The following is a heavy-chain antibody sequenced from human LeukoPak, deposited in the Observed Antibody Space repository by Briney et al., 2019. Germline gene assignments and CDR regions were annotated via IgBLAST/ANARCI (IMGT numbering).Heavy chain of an antibody. J-gene: IGHJ3*02. CDR2: IYHSGST. CDR1: GYSISSGYY. CDR3: ARGYSGSYWLSGEDASHI. V-gene: IGHV4-38-2*02. D-gene: IGHD1-26*01. Sequence: PSETLSLTCTVSGYSISSGYYWGWIRQPPGKGLEWIGSIYHSGSTYYNPSLKSRVTISVNTSKNQFSLKLSSVTAADTAVYYCARGYSGSYWLSGEDASHIWGQGTMVTVSS.